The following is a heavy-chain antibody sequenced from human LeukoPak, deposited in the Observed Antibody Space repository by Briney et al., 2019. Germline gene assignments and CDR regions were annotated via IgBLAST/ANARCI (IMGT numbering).Heavy chain of an antibody. CDR1: GGSISSYY. CDR2: IYYSGST. Sequence: SETLSLTCTVSGGSISSYYWSWIRQPPGKGLEWIGYIYYSGSTNYNPSLKSRVTISVDTSKNQFSLKLSSVTAADTAVYYCARASSYYYGSGTHGNFDYWGQGTLVTVSS. J-gene: IGHJ4*02. D-gene: IGHD3-10*01. CDR3: ARASSYYYGSGTHGNFDY. V-gene: IGHV4-59*01.